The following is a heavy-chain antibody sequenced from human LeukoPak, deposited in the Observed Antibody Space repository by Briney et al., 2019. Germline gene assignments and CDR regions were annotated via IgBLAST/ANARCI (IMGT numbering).Heavy chain of an antibody. CDR1: GFTFSSYA. J-gene: IGHJ1*01. CDR2: ISTSGGST. D-gene: IGHD3-22*01. Sequence: GGSLRLSCAASGFTFSSYAMSWVRQAPGKGPEWVSPISTSGGSTSYADSVKGRFTISSDNSKNTLYLQMNSLRAEDTALYYCVCYDNAAEYFHYWGQGTLVTVSS. V-gene: IGHV3-23*01. CDR3: VCYDNAAEYFHY.